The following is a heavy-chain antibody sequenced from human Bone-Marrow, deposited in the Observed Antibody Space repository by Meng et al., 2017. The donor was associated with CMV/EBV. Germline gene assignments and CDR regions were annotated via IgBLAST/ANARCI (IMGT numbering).Heavy chain of an antibody. CDR3: ARTWGYYDSSGYYLYYYYGMDV. V-gene: IGHV4-59*01. D-gene: IGHD3-22*01. Sequence: SETLSLTCTVPGGSISSYYWSWIRQPPGKGLEWIGYIYYSGSTNYNPSLKSRVTISVDTSKNQFSLKLSSVAAADTAVYYCARTWGYYDSSGYYLYYYYGMDVWGQGNTVNIAS. CDR1: GGSISSYY. CDR2: IYYSGST. J-gene: IGHJ6*02.